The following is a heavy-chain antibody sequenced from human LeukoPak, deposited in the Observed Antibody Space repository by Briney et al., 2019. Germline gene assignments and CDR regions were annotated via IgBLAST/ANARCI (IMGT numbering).Heavy chain of an antibody. J-gene: IGHJ6*03. CDR1: GYSFTSYW. CDR3: ARKVFMTQLLGVYYMDV. Sequence: GESLQISCKGSGYSFTSYWIGWVGQMPGKGREWMGIIYPGDSDTRYSPSFQGQVTISADKSISTAYLQWSSPKDAETDMYYCARKVFMTQLLGVYYMDVWGKGTTVTVSS. D-gene: IGHD2-2*01. V-gene: IGHV5-51*01. CDR2: IYPGDSDT.